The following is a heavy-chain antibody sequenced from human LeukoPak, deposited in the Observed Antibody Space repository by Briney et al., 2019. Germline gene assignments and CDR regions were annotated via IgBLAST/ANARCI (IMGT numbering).Heavy chain of an antibody. J-gene: IGHJ4*02. CDR2: TYYRSKWRN. V-gene: IGHV6-1*01. D-gene: IGHD2/OR15-2a*01. Sequence: SQTLSLTCAISGDSVSSNSAAWNRIRQSPSRGLEWLGRTYYRSKWRNDYAVSVKSRITISPDTSKNQFSLQLNSVTPEDTSVYYCVRDLSWRFDYWGQGTLVTVSS. CDR3: VRDLSWRFDY. CDR1: GDSVSSNSAA.